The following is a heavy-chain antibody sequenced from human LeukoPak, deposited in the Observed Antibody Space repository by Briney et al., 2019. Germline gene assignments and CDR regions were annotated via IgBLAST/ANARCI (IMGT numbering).Heavy chain of an antibody. Sequence: NSGGSLRLSCAASGFTFSSYSMNWVRQAPGKGLEWVSSISSSSSYIYYADSVKGRFTISRDNTKNSLYLQMNSLRAEDTAVYYCARDSGLYYYGMDVWGQGTTVTVSS. CDR1: GFTFSSYS. CDR3: ARDSGLYYYGMDV. CDR2: ISSSSSYI. J-gene: IGHJ6*02. V-gene: IGHV3-21*01.